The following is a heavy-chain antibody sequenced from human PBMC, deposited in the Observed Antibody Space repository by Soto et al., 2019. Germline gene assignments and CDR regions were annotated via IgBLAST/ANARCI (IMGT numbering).Heavy chain of an antibody. CDR2: IYYSGST. J-gene: IGHJ4*02. CDR1: GGSISSYY. D-gene: IGHD3-22*01. Sequence: SETLSLTCTVSGGSISSYYWSWIRQPPGKGLEWIGYIYYSGSTYYNPSLKSRVTISVDTSKNQFSLKLSSVTAADTAVYYCASDFDYDSSGYYSASWGQGTLVTVSS. V-gene: IGHV4-59*12. CDR3: ASDFDYDSSGYYSAS.